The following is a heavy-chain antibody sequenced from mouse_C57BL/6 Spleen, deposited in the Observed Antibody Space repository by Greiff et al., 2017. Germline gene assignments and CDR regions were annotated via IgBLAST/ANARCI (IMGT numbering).Heavy chain of an antibody. D-gene: IGHD1-1*01. CDR1: GYSFTGYY. J-gene: IGHJ3*01. CDR3: ARRAGSSWCAY. V-gene: IGHV1-42*01. CDR2: INPSTGGT. Sequence: VQLKQSGPELVKPGASVKISCKASGYSFTGYYMNWVKQSPEKSLEWIGEINPSTGGTTYNQKFKAKATLTVDKSSSTAYMQLTSLTSEDSAVYYCARRAGSSWCAYWGQGTLVTVSA.